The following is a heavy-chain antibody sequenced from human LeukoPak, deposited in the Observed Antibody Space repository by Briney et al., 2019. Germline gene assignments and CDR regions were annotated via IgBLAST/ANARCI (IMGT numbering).Heavy chain of an antibody. V-gene: IGHV4-34*01. J-gene: IGHJ4*02. Sequence: PSETLSLTCAVYDGSFSGYYWSWIRQPPGKGLEWIGEINHSGSTNYNPSLKSRVTISLDTSKNQFSLKLSSVTAADTAVYYCARGRAYYYGSGSYYYFDYWGQGTLVTVSS. CDR2: INHSGST. D-gene: IGHD3-10*01. CDR1: DGSFSGYY. CDR3: ARGRAYYYGSGSYYYFDY.